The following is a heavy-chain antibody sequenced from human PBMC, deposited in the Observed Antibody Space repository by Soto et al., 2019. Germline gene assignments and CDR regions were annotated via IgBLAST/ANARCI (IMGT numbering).Heavy chain of an antibody. CDR2: ISAYNGNT. CDR1: GYTFTSYG. Sequence: ASVKVSCKASGYTFTSYGISWVRQAPGQGREWMGWISAYNGNTNYAQKLQGRVTMTTDTSTSTAYMELRSLRSDDTAVYYCATSPAVTIFGVVTQXEYDFEYWG. CDR3: ATSPAVTIFGVVTQXEYDFEY. J-gene: IGHJ4*01. V-gene: IGHV1-18*01. D-gene: IGHD3-3*01.